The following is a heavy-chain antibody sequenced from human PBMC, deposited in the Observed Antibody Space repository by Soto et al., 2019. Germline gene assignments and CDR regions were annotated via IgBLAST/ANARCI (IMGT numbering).Heavy chain of an antibody. J-gene: IGHJ5*02. CDR1: GGTFSSYT. CDR3: ARSYYDILTGYPNWFDP. V-gene: IGHV1-69*02. CDR2: IIPILGIA. D-gene: IGHD3-9*01. Sequence: SVKVSCKASGGTFSSYTISWVRQAPGQGLEWMGRIIPILGIANYAQKFQGRVTITADKSTSTAYMELSSLRSEDTAVYYCARSYYDILTGYPNWFDPWGQGTLVTVSS.